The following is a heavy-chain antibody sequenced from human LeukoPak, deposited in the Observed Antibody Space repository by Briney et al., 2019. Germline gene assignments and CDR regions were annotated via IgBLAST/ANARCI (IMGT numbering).Heavy chain of an antibody. Sequence: PGGSLRLSCAASGFTFSNYWMTWVRQVPGKGLEWVANIKQDGSEKHYVDSVKGRFTISRDDAKNSLYLQMNSLGTEDTAVYYCARGGSCGDYWGQGTLVTVSS. CDR1: GFTFSNYW. V-gene: IGHV3-7*01. D-gene: IGHD2-15*01. CDR2: IKQDGSEK. CDR3: ARGGSCGDY. J-gene: IGHJ4*02.